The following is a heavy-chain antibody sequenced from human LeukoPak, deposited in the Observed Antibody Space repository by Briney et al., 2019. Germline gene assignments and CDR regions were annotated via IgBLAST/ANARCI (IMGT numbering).Heavy chain of an antibody. V-gene: IGHV3-30*02. CDR1: GFTFSSYG. D-gene: IGHD2-15*01. CDR2: IRSDGSDK. CDR3: AKSGLNRFDY. Sequence: GGSLRLSCTASGFTFSSYGIHWVRQAPGKGLEWVAFIRSDGSDKYYADSPKGRFTISRDNSKNTLYLQMNSLRAEDTAVYYCAKSGLNRFDYWGQGTLVTVSS. J-gene: IGHJ4*02.